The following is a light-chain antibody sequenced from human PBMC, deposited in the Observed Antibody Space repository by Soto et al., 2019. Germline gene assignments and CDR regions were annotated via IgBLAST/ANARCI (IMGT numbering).Light chain of an antibody. CDR1: QSVSGN. CDR2: GVS. J-gene: IGKJ1*01. V-gene: IGKV3-15*01. CDR3: QQYNFWPET. Sequence: EIVMTQSPVTLSVSPVERATLSCRASQSVSGNLAWYQQKPGQAPRLLIYGVSARATGIPARFSGSGFGTEFTLTISSLQSEDFALYCCQQYNFWPETFGQGTKVDI.